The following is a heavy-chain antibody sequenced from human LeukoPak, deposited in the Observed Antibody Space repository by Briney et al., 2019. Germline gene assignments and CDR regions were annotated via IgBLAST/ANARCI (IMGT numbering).Heavy chain of an antibody. CDR1: GFTFNNYW. D-gene: IGHD6-13*01. V-gene: IGHV3-11*01. CDR2: ISSSGSTI. CDR3: AREVAQTAAGTEDY. Sequence: GGSLRLSCAASGFTFNNYWISWVRQAPGKGLEWVSYISSSGSTIYYADSVKGRFTISRDNAKNSLYLQMNSLRAEDTAVYYCAREVAQTAAGTEDYWGQGTLVTVSS. J-gene: IGHJ4*02.